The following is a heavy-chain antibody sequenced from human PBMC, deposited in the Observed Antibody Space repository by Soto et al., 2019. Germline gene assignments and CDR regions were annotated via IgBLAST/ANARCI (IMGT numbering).Heavy chain of an antibody. CDR2: INHSGST. Sequence: SETLSLTCAVYGGSFSGYYWSWIRQPPGKGLEWIGEINHSGSTNYNPSLKSRVTISVDTSKNQFSLKLSSVTAADTAVYYCARTRGRTNWFDPWGQGTLVTVSS. CDR3: ARTRGRTNWFDP. J-gene: IGHJ5*02. D-gene: IGHD1-1*01. CDR1: GGSFSGYY. V-gene: IGHV4-34*01.